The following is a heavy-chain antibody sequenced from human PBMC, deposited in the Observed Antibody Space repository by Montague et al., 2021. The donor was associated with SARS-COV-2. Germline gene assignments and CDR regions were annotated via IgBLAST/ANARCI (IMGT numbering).Heavy chain of an antibody. CDR2: IYYSGST. V-gene: IGHV4-59*13. CDR3: ARDSGGSSPEDWLGFDP. D-gene: IGHD2-15*01. CDR1: GGSISSYY. J-gene: IGHJ5*02. Sequence: ETLSLICTVSGGSISSYYWSWIRQPPGKGLEWIGYIYYSGSTNYNPSLKSRVTISVDTSKTQFSLKLSSVTAADTAVYYCARDSGGSSPEDWLGFDPWGQGTPVTVSS.